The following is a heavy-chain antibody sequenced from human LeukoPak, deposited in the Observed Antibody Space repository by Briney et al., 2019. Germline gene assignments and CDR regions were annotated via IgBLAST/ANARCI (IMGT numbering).Heavy chain of an antibody. D-gene: IGHD4-17*01. Sequence: SETLSLTCAVSGGSIRTSTYYWGWIRQPPGKGLEWIGSIYFGGNTYYNPSLKSRVTISVDTSKNQFSLKLSSVTAADTAVYYCARDLIGGDYGDYAYWGQGTLVSVSS. V-gene: IGHV4-39*02. CDR3: ARDLIGGDYGDYAY. J-gene: IGHJ4*02. CDR1: GGSIRTSTYY. CDR2: IYFGGNT.